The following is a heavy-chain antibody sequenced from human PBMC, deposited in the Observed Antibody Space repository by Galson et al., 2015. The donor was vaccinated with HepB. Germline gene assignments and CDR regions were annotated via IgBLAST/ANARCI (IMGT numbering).Heavy chain of an antibody. V-gene: IGHV3-30*03. CDR1: GFTFSSYG. D-gene: IGHD1-26*01. J-gene: IGHJ3*02. CDR3: ARGAGIVGAAGLDAFDI. Sequence: SLRLSCAASGFTFSSYGMHWVRQAPGKGLEWVAVISYDGSNKYYADSVKGRFTISRDNSKNTLYLQMNSLRAEDTAVYYCARGAGIVGAAGLDAFDIWGQGTMVTVSS. CDR2: ISYDGSNK.